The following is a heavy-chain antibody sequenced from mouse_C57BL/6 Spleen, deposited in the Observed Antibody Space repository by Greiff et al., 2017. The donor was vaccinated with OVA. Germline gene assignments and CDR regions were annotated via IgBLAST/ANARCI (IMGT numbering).Heavy chain of an antibody. J-gene: IGHJ1*03. CDR1: GYTFTSYW. D-gene: IGHD2-4*01. Sequence: VQLQQPGAELVKPGASVKLSCTASGYTFTSYWMHWVKQRPGRGLEWIGRIDPNSGGTKYNEKFKSKATLTVDKPSSTAYMQLSSLTSEDSAVYYGARGNYDYYGETFNCSFDVWGTGTTVTVSS. CDR2: IDPNSGGT. CDR3: ARGNYDYYGETFNCSFDV. V-gene: IGHV1-72*01.